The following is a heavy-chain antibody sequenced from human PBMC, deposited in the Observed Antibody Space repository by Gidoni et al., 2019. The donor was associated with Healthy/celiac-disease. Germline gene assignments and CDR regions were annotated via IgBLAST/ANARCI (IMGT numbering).Heavy chain of an antibody. V-gene: IGHV4-34*01. CDR1: GGSFSGYY. CDR3: ARGRYRWFGELCLNSAGSGYYYYGMDV. D-gene: IGHD3-10*01. CDR2: INHSGST. Sequence: QVQLQQWGAGLLQPSETLSLTCAVYGGSFSGYYWGWIRHPPGKGLEWIGEINHSGSTNYNPSHKSRVTISVDTSKNQCSLKLSSVTAADTAVYYWARGRYRWFGELCLNSAGSGYYYYGMDVWGQGTTVTVSS. J-gene: IGHJ6*02.